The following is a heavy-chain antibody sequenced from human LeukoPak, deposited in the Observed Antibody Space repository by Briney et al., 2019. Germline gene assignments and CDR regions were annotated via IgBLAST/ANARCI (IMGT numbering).Heavy chain of an antibody. Sequence: PSETLSLTCAVYGGSFSGYYWSWIRQPPGKGLEWIGEINHSGSTNYNPSLKSRVTISVDTSKNQFSLKLSSVTAADTAVYYCAKSPDYYYSYMDVWGKGTTVPVSS. CDR3: AKSPDYYYSYMDV. CDR1: GGSFSGYY. CDR2: INHSGST. V-gene: IGHV4-34*01. D-gene: IGHD1-14*01. J-gene: IGHJ6*03.